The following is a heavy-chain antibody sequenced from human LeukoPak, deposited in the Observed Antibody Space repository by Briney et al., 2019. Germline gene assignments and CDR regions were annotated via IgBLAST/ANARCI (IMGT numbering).Heavy chain of an antibody. V-gene: IGHV4-4*02. D-gene: IGHD1-26*01. J-gene: IGHJ4*02. Sequence: PSETLSLTCAVSGGSISSSNWWSWVRQPPGKGLEWIGEIYHSGSTNYNPSLKSRVTISVDKSKNQFSLKLSSVTAADTAIYYCARGRYPSGSYSDFWGQGTLVTVSS. CDR1: GGSISSSNW. CDR2: IYHSGST. CDR3: ARGRYPSGSYSDF.